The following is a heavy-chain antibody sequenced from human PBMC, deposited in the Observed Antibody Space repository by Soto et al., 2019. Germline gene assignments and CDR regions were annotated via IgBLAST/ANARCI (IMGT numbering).Heavy chain of an antibody. Sequence: QVQLQESGPGLVKTSDTLSLTCTVSGGSVTPYYWSWIRQSPGEGLEWIGYDSYSGKTGYNPSLKSRVSMSIDTSKNEFSLKLTSLTAADAATYYCARQQYTVVTAFDVWGQGTTVAVSS. CDR1: GGSVTPYY. J-gene: IGHJ3*01. CDR3: ARQQYTVVTAFDV. D-gene: IGHD2-15*01. V-gene: IGHV4-59*02. CDR2: DSYSGKT.